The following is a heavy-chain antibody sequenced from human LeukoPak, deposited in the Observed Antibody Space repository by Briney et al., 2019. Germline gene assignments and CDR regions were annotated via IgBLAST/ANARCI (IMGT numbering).Heavy chain of an antibody. J-gene: IGHJ4*02. Sequence: ASVKVSCKASGYTFTGYYMHWVRQAPGQGLEWMGWINPNSGGTNYAQKFQGRATMTRDTSISTAYMELSRLRSDDTAVYYCARGSSIYDSSGYYPLDYWGQGTLVTVSS. CDR3: ARGSSIYDSSGYYPLDY. CDR2: INPNSGGT. D-gene: IGHD3-22*01. CDR1: GYTFTGYY. V-gene: IGHV1-2*02.